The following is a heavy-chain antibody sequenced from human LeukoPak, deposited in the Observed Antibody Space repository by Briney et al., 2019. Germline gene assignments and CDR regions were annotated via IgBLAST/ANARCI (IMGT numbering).Heavy chain of an antibody. CDR3: ARGLTDGYDYYYYYMDV. CDR1: GYTFTSYD. V-gene: IGHV1-8*01. J-gene: IGHJ6*03. Sequence: ASVKVSYKASGYTFTSYDINWVRQATGQGLEWMGWMNPNSGNTGYAQKFQGRVTMTRNTSISTAYMELSSLRSEDTAVYYCARGLTDGYDYYYYYMDVWGKGTTVTVSS. CDR2: MNPNSGNT. D-gene: IGHD5-24*01.